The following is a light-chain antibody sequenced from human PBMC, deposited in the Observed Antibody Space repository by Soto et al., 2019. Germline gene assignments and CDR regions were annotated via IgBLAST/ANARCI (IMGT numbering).Light chain of an antibody. CDR1: SSEVGGYNY. J-gene: IGLJ1*01. CDR2: DVS. V-gene: IGLV2-11*01. CDR3: CSSGGSTLYV. Sequence: QSALTQPGSVSGSPGQSVTISCTGTSSEVGGYNYVSWYQQHPGKAPKVMIYDVSERPSGVPDRFSGSKSSNTASLTISGLEAEDEAYYYCCSSGGSTLYVFGTGTKLTVL.